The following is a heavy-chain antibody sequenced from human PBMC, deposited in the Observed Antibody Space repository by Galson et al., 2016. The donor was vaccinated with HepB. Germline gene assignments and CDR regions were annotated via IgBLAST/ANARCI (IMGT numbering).Heavy chain of an antibody. CDR2: VYYSGNT. CDR3: ARRDDYGALDS. CDR1: GGSISLRTYY. J-gene: IGHJ4*02. Sequence: TLSLTCSVSGGSISLRTYYWSWLRQYPGQGLEWLGYVYYSGNTYYNTSLQSRIEISVDTSNNQFSLKLTSMTAADTAVYYCARRDDYGALDSWGQGTLVIVSS. V-gene: IGHV4-31*03. D-gene: IGHD4-17*01.